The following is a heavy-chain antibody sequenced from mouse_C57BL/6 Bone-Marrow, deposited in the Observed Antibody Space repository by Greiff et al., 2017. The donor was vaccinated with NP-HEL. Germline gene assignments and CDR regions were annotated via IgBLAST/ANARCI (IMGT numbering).Heavy chain of an antibody. V-gene: IGHV1-64*01. D-gene: IGHD2-14*01. J-gene: IGHJ3*01. CDR3: ARGGTLAWCAD. CDR1: GYTFTSYW. Sequence: QVQLQQPGAELVKPGASVKLSCKASGYTFTSYWMHWVKQRPGQGLEWIGMIHPNSGSTNYNEKFKSKATLTVEKSSSTAYMQLSSLTSEDSAVYYGARGGTLAWCADWGQGTLVTVSA. CDR2: IHPNSGST.